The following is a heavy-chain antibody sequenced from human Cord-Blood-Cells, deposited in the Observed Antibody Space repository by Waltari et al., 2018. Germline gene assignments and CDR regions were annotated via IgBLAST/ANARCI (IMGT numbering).Heavy chain of an antibody. V-gene: IGHV3-33*01. Sequence: QVQLVESGGGVVQPGRSLRLSCAASGCTFSSYVMPWVRQAPGKGLECVAVIWYDGSNKYYADSVKGRFTISRDNSKNTLYLQMNSLRAEDTAVYYCARANYSSSPFDYWGQGTLVTVSS. CDR1: GCTFSSYV. CDR3: ARANYSSSPFDY. D-gene: IGHD6-6*01. J-gene: IGHJ4*02. CDR2: IWYDGSNK.